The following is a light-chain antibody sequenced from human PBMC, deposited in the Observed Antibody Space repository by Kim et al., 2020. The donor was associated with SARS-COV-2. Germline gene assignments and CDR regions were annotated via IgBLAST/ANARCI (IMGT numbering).Light chain of an antibody. CDR2: SNN. V-gene: IGLV1-44*01. CDR1: NSNIGSTT. Sequence: QRVTISCSGSNSNIGSTTVSWYQQLPGTAPKLLIYSNNQRPSGVPDRFSGSKSGTSASLAISGLQSEDEADYYCAAWDDSLTGFVFGTGTQVSVL. CDR3: AAWDDSLTGFV. J-gene: IGLJ1*01.